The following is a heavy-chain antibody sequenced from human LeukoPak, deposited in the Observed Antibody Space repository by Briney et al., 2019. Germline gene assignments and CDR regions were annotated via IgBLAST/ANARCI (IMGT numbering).Heavy chain of an antibody. V-gene: IGHV1-18*01. Sequence: ASVKVSCKASGYTFTSYGISWVRQAPGQGLEWMGWISGYNGNTNYAQNLQGRVTMTTDTSTSTVYMELRSLRSDDTAVYYCARVRLRWVHASHAFDIWGQGTMVTVSS. CDR2: ISGYNGNT. CDR1: GYTFTSYG. D-gene: IGHD4-23*01. J-gene: IGHJ3*02. CDR3: ARVRLRWVHASHAFDI.